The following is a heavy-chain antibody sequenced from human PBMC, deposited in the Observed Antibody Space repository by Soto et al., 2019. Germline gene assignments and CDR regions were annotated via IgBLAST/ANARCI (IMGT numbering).Heavy chain of an antibody. Sequence: GGSLRLSCTASGFTFGDYAMSWVRQAPGKGLEWVGFIRSKAYGGTTEYAASVKGRFTISRDDSKSIAYLQMNSLKTEDTAVYYCNREGGGVVAARTRHYWGQGTLVTVYS. CDR3: NREGGGVVAARTRHY. CDR2: IRSKAYGGTT. D-gene: IGHD2-15*01. CDR1: GFTFGDYA. V-gene: IGHV3-49*04. J-gene: IGHJ4*02.